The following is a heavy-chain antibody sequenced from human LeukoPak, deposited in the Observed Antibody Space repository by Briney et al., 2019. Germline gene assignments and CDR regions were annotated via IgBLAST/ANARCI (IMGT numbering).Heavy chain of an antibody. D-gene: IGHD6-13*01. Sequence: SGHTLVKPAQTLTGTWTFSGFSFSVSEFGLGGLRQPEGKDVGWLGLIYWDDDKRYSPSLKSRHTITKDTSKNQVVLTMTNMDPVDTATYYCAHGYSSSWFHFDYWGQGTLVTVSS. V-gene: IGHV2-5*02. CDR2: IYWDDDK. CDR3: AHGYSSSWFHFDY. J-gene: IGHJ4*02. CDR1: GFSFSVSEFG.